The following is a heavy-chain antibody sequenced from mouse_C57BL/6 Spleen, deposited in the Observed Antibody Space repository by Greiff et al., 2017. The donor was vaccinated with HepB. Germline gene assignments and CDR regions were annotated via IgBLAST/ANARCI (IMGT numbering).Heavy chain of an antibody. Sequence: EVKLMESGGGLVKPGGSLKLSCAASGFTFSSYAMSWVRQTPEKRLEWVATISDGGSYTYYPDNVKGRFTISRDNAKNNLYLQMSHLNSEDTAMYYCARDGYYVWFAYWGQGTLVTVSA. J-gene: IGHJ3*01. CDR1: GFTFSSYA. D-gene: IGHD2-3*01. CDR3: ARDGYYVWFAY. CDR2: ISDGGSYT. V-gene: IGHV5-4*01.